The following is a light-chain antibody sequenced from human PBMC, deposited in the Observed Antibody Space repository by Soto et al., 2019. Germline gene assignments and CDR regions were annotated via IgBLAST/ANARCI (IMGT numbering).Light chain of an antibody. V-gene: IGKV1-9*01. CDR3: QQLDSYPRT. J-gene: IGKJ4*01. CDR1: QDISTY. Sequence: DIQLTQSPSFLSASVGDRVTLTCRASQDISTYLAWYQQKPGKAPNLLIYVASTLQDGVPSRFSGTGSGTEFTLTITNLQPADLATYYCQQLDSYPRTFGGGTGVEIK. CDR2: VAS.